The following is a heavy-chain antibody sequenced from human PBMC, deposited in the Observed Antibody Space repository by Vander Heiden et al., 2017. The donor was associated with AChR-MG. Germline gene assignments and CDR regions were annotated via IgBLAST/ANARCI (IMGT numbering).Heavy chain of an antibody. CDR3: AISSTSCYTSCRWFDP. J-gene: IGHJ5*02. CDR2: IIPICGTA. D-gene: IGHD2-2*02. V-gene: IGHV1-69*01. CDR1: GGTSSSYA. Sequence: QVQLVQAGAEVKKPGSSVNVSCKAYGGTSSSYAISWVRQAPGQGLEWMGGIIPICGTANYAQKFQGRVTITADESTSTAYMELSSLRSEDTAVYYCAISSTSCYTSCRWFDPWGQGTLVTVSS.